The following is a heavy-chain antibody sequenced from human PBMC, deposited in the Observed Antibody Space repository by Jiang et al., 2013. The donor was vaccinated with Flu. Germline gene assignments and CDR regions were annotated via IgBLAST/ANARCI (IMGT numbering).Heavy chain of an antibody. CDR3: ARVERGRDTYYYDSSGPIALGY. J-gene: IGHJ4*02. CDR2: INPVGGST. CDR1: GYTFTSYY. Sequence: SGAEVKKPGASVKVSCKASGYTFTSYYMHLVRQAPGQGLEWMGIINPVGGSTTYADSVRGRFTISRDNAKTSLYLEMSSLRDEDTAVYYCARVERGRDTYYYDSSGPIALGYWGQGTLVTVSS. D-gene: IGHD3-22*01. V-gene: IGHV1-46*04.